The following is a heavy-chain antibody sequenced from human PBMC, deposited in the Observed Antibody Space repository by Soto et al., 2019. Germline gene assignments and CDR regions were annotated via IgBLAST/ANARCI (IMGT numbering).Heavy chain of an antibody. CDR1: GGSISSSSYY. D-gene: IGHD2-8*01. CDR3: ARHVDVRRKYYYYMDV. J-gene: IGHJ6*03. Sequence: SETLSLTCTVSGGSISSSSYYWGWIRQPPGKGLEWIGSIYYSGSTYYNPSLKSRVTISVDTSKNQFSLKLSSVTAADTAVYYCARHVDVRRKYYYYMDVWGKGTTVTVSS. CDR2: IYYSGST. V-gene: IGHV4-39*01.